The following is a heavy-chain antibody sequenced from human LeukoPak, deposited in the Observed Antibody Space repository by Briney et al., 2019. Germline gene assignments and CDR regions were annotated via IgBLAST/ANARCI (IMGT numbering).Heavy chain of an antibody. J-gene: IGHJ4*02. CDR2: IFPNSGGT. V-gene: IGHV1-2*02. CDR3: ARDFGQQLPFDY. Sequence: ASVKVSCKASGYTFTDYYIHWVRQAPGQGLEWMGWIFPNSGGTNYAQKFQGRVTMTRDTSISTAYMELSRLRSDDTAVYYCARDFGQQLPFDYWGQGTLVTVSS. D-gene: IGHD3/OR15-3a*01. CDR1: GYTFTDYY.